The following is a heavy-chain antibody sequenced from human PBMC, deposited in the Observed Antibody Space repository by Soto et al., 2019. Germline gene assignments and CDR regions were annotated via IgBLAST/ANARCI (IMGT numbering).Heavy chain of an antibody. CDR3: ARTPAVRGGRSFDY. V-gene: IGHV4-34*01. D-gene: IGHD3-10*01. Sequence: QVQLQQWGAGLLKPSETLSLTCAVFGGSFSAYYWSWIRQPPGKGLEWIGEINPSGGTNYNPSLNSRVTISVDPSKNQLSLKLSSVTAADTAVYYCARTPAVRGGRSFDYWGQGTLVTVSS. J-gene: IGHJ4*02. CDR1: GGSFSAYY. CDR2: INPSGGT.